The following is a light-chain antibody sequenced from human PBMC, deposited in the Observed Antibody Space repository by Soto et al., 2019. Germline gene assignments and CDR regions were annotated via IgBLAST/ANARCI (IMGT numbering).Light chain of an antibody. V-gene: IGKV2D-30*01. J-gene: IGKJ3*01. Sequence: DVVMTQSPLSLPVTLGQPASISCRSSQSLAYSDGNTYLNWPQQRPGQSPRRLIYKVSNWVSGARDRFSGSGCGTDFTLKISRVEAEDVGVYYYMQGTHWPPRITFGPGTKVDIK. CDR2: KVS. CDR3: MQGTHWPPRIT. CDR1: QSLAYSDGNTY.